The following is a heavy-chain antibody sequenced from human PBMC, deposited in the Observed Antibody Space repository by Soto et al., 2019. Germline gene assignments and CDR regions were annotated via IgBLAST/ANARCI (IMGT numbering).Heavy chain of an antibody. CDR2: IYHSGST. V-gene: IGHV4-4*02. CDR1: GGSISSSNW. Sequence: SETLSLTCAVSGGSISSSNWWSWVRQPPGKGPEWIGEIYHSGSTNYNPSLKSRVTISVDKSKNQFSLKLSSVTAADTAVYYCARVGTYYDILTGYYRGYNWFDPWGQGTLVTVSS. CDR3: ARVGTYYDILTGYYRGYNWFDP. D-gene: IGHD3-9*01. J-gene: IGHJ5*02.